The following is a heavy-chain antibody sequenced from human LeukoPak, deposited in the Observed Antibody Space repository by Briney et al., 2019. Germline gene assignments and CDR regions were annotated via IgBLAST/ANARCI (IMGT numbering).Heavy chain of an antibody. V-gene: IGHV3-64*01. J-gene: IGHJ2*01. CDR1: GFTFSSSA. D-gene: IGHD2-21*02. CDR2: ISGNGGRT. Sequence: GGSLRLSCAASGFTFSSSAMHWVRQAPGKGLEYVSAISGNGGRTYYANSVKGRFTISRDHSKNTVFLQMGSLRTEDMAVYYCARGEPDCAGDCPYWYLDLWGRGTLVTVSS. CDR3: ARGEPDCAGDCPYWYLDL.